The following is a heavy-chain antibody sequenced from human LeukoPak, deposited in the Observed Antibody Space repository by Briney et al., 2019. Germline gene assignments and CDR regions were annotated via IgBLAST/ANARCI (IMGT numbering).Heavy chain of an antibody. D-gene: IGHD3-10*01. J-gene: IGHJ4*02. CDR2: VSSRSDGT. CDR3: AKDRRLWFGQLLIDS. CDR1: GFTFSNYA. Sequence: GGSLRLSCRASGFTFSNYAMAWVRQAPGKGLEWLSVVSSRSDGTYYADNAKGRFTISRDNSKNTVSLQMNSLRVDDTATYYCAKDRRLWFGQLLIDSWGQGTLVAVSS. V-gene: IGHV3-23*01.